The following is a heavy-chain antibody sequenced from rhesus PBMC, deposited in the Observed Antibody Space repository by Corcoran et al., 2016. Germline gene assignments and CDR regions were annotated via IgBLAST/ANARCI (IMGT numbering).Heavy chain of an antibody. CDR3: ARSGVIIQYDFDY. D-gene: IGHD3-34*01. V-gene: IGHV4-65*01. CDR1: GGSISSSNW. Sequence: QVQLQESGPGLVKPSETLSLTCAVSGGSISSSNWWSWIRQPPGKGLEWIGYIIGSSGSTYYNPSLKSRVTISTDPSKNQFSLKLSSVTAADTAVYYCARSGVIIQYDFDYWGQGVLVTVSS. J-gene: IGHJ4*01. CDR2: IIGSSGST.